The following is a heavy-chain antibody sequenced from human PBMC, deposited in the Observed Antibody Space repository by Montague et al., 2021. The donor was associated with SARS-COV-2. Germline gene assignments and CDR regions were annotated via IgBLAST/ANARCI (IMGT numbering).Heavy chain of an antibody. Sequence: SETVSLTCTVSGGSISSSSYYWGWIRQPPGKGLEWIGSIYYSGSTYYNPSLKSRVTISVDTSKNQFSLKLSSVTAADTAVYYCARLGRQQLVRLSGMDVWGQGTTVTVSS. D-gene: IGHD6-13*01. J-gene: IGHJ6*02. CDR1: GGSISSSSYY. CDR2: IYYSGST. V-gene: IGHV4-39*07. CDR3: ARLGRQQLVRLSGMDV.